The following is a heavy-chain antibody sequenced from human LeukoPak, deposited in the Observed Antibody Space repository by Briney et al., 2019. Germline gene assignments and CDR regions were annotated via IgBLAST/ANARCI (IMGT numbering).Heavy chain of an antibody. V-gene: IGHV3-11*04. Sequence: GGSLRLSCAASEFTFSDYYMSWIRQAPGKGLAWVSYISNTSSTRYYADSVKGRFTISRDNAKNSLYLQMNSLRAEDTAVYYCARCGDGLPCDFDYWGQGTLVTASS. CDR3: ARCGDGLPCDFDY. CDR2: ISNTSSTR. J-gene: IGHJ4*02. D-gene: IGHD3-10*01. CDR1: EFTFSDYY.